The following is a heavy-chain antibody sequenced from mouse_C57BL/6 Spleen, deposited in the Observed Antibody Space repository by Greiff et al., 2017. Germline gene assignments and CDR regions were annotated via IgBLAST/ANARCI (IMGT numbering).Heavy chain of an antibody. Sequence: QVQLQQPGAELVKPGASVKMSCKASGYTFTSYWITWVKQRPGQGLEWIGDIYPGSGSTNYNEKFKSKATLTVDTSSSTAYMQLSSLTSEDSAVYGCARRGAYGSRYAMDYWGQGTSVTVAS. J-gene: IGHJ4*01. D-gene: IGHD1-1*01. CDR1: GYTFTSYW. V-gene: IGHV1-55*01. CDR3: ARRGAYGSRYAMDY. CDR2: IYPGSGST.